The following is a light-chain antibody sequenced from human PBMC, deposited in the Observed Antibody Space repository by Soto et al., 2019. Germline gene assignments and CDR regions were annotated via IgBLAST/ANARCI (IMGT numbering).Light chain of an antibody. Sequence: EIVLTQSPSTLSVSVGESATLSCRASERVAVGQVAWYQQKPGQAPRVLIYASSTRTLGTPERFRGRGSGTDYTLTISRVEPEDFAVYHCQQYAGSLSFGGGTKV. CDR2: ASS. CDR3: QQYAGSLS. V-gene: IGKV3-20*01. J-gene: IGKJ4*01. CDR1: ERVAVGQ.